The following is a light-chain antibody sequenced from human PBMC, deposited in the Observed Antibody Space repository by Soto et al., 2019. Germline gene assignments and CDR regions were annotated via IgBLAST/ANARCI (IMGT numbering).Light chain of an antibody. CDR3: SSYTSSNTL. CDR1: TSDVAVSNY. CDR2: EVS. J-gene: IGLJ2*01. Sequence: QSVLTQPASVSGSPGQSITISCTASTSDVAVSNYVSWYQQPPGKAPKLLIYEVSYRPSGVSNRFSGSKSGSTASLTISGLQAEDEADYYCSSYTSSNTLFGGGTKLTVL. V-gene: IGLV2-14*01.